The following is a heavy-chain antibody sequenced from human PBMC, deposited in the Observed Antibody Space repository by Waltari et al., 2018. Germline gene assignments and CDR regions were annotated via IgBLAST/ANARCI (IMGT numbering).Heavy chain of an antibody. J-gene: IGHJ3*02. V-gene: IGHV4-31*03. Sequence: QVQLQESGPGLVKPSQTLSLTCTFSGGSISSGGYYWSWIRQHPGKGLEWIGYIYYSGSTYYNPSLKGRVTISVDTAKNKFSLKLSAVTAADTAVYYCARSTGTNAFDIWGQGTMVTVSS. CDR1: GGSISSGGYY. D-gene: IGHD1-1*01. CDR2: IYYSGST. CDR3: ARSTGTNAFDI.